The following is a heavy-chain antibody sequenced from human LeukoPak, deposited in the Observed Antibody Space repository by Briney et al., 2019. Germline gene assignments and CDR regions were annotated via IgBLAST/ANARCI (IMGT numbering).Heavy chain of an antibody. CDR3: ARSPITMVRGVTYYFDY. CDR2: IIPIFGTA. D-gene: IGHD3-10*01. V-gene: IGHV1-69*01. Sequence: RASVKVSCKASGGTFSSYAISWVRQAPGQRLEWMGGIIPIFGTANYAQKFQGRVTITADESTSTAYMELSSLRSEDTAVYYCARSPITMVRGVTYYFDYWGQGTLVTVSS. CDR1: GGTFSSYA. J-gene: IGHJ4*02.